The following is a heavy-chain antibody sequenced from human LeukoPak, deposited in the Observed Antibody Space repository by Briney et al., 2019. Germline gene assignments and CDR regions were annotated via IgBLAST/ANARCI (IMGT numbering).Heavy chain of an antibody. Sequence: GGSLRLSCAASGFTFSSYGMHWVRQAPGKGLEWVAFIRYDGSNKYYADSVKGRFTISRDNSKNTLYLQMNSLRPEDTAVYYCAKDPQKWESYFDYWGQGTLVTVSS. CDR1: GFTFSSYG. D-gene: IGHD1-26*01. CDR3: AKDPQKWESYFDY. CDR2: IRYDGSNK. V-gene: IGHV3-30*02. J-gene: IGHJ4*02.